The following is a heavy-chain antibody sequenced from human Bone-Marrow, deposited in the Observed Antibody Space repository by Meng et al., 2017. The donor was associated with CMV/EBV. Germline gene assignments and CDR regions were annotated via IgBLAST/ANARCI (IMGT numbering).Heavy chain of an antibody. D-gene: IGHD2/OR15-2a*01. CDR2: IYYRGNT. Sequence: SEPLSLTCTVSGYSINNGYYWGWIRQSLGKGLEWLGSIYYRGNTYYNPSLKSRVTLSVDTSKNPFSLTMRSVTAADTAVYFCARGKSCIANVCYSLHLRSYFFDNWSRGTPVTVSS. V-gene: IGHV4-38-2*02. CDR1: GYSINNGYY. J-gene: IGHJ4*01. CDR3: ARGKSCIANVCYSLHLRSYFFDN.